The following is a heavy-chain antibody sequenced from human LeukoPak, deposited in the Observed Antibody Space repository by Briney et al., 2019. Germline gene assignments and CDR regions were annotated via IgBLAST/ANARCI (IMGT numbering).Heavy chain of an antibody. V-gene: IGHV3-30*18. J-gene: IGHJ3*02. CDR2: ISYDGSNK. CDR3: AKPRGQYQLQDAFDI. CDR1: GFTFSSYG. Sequence: SGGSLRLSCAASGFTFSSYGMHWVRQAPGKGLEWVAVISYDGSNKYYADSVKGRFTISRDNSKNTLYLQMNSLRAEDTAVYYCAKPRGQYQLQDAFDIWGQGTMVTVSS. D-gene: IGHD2-2*01.